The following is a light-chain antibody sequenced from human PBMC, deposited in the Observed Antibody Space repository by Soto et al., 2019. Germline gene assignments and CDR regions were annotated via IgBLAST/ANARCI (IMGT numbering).Light chain of an antibody. J-gene: IGKJ5*01. Sequence: EIVMTQSPATLSVSPGARAPLSCRARQSVGSDLAWYQQKPGQAPRLVIYDTSTRATGIPARFSGSGSGTEFTLTISSLQSEDFAVYYCQQYNNWPPITFGQGTRLEIK. CDR3: QQYNNWPPIT. CDR2: DTS. CDR1: QSVGSD. V-gene: IGKV3-15*01.